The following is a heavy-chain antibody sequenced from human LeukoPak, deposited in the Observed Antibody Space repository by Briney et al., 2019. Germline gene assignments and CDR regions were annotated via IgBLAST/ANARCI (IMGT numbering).Heavy chain of an antibody. D-gene: IGHD3-9*01. CDR2: ISGGGGST. J-gene: IGHJ4*02. V-gene: IGHV3-23*01. CDR3: AKDSTAVSLSIFLVSGLEF. CDR1: GFTFSSYA. Sequence: PGGSLRLSCAASGFTFSSYAMSWVRQAPGKGLEWISAISGGGGSTYHADSVKGRFTISGDNSKNTLFLQLNSLRAEDTAVYFCAKDSTAVSLSIFLVSGLEFWGQGILVTVSS.